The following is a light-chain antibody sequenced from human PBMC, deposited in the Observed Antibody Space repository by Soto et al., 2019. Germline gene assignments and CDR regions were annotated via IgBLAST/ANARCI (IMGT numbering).Light chain of an antibody. CDR1: QGVRDD. CDR3: LQENSYPLT. V-gene: IGKV1-6*01. CDR2: SAS. Sequence: IQMTQSPSSLSASVGDRVTITCRASQGVRDDVGWYQQKPGKAPKLLIYSASTLQSGVPSRFSGSGSGTDFTLTFSGLQPEDFAAYYCLQENSYPLTFGGGTKVEIK. J-gene: IGKJ4*01.